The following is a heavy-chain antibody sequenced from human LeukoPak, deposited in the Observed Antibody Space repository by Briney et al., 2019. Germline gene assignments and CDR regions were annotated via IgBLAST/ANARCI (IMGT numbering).Heavy chain of an antibody. Sequence: SGTLSLTCAVSGGSISSYYWSWIRQPAGKGLEWIGRIYTSGSTNYNPSLKSRVTMSVDTSKNQSSLKLSSVTAADTAVYYCARDTKNYYGSGRPLDYWGQGTLVTVSS. D-gene: IGHD3-10*01. J-gene: IGHJ4*02. CDR3: ARDTKNYYGSGRPLDY. V-gene: IGHV4-4*07. CDR2: IYTSGST. CDR1: GGSISSYY.